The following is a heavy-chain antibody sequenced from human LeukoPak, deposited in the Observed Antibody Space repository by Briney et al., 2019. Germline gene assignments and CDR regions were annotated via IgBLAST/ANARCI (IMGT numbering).Heavy chain of an antibody. D-gene: IGHD1-26*01. CDR2: INPNSGGT. CDR3: ARSRARIVGATNAFDI. V-gene: IGHV1-2*02. Sequence: GASVKVSCKASGYTFTGYYMHWVRQAPGQGLEWMGWINPNSGGTNYAQKFQGRVTMTRDTSISTAYMELSRLRFDDTAVYYCARSRARIVGATNAFDIWGQGTMVTVSS. CDR1: GYTFTGYY. J-gene: IGHJ3*02.